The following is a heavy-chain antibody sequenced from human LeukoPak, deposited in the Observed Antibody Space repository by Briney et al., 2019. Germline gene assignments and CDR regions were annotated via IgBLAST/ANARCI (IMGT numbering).Heavy chain of an antibody. CDR3: AKDTPRVYGSGSYYYYYGMDV. D-gene: IGHD3-10*01. CDR1: GFTFSSYG. CDR2: ISYVGSNK. Sequence: GRSLRLSCAASGFTFSSYGMHWVRQAPGKGLEWVAVISYVGSNKYYADSVKGRFTISRDNSKNTLYLQMNSLRAEDTAVYYCAKDTPRVYGSGSYYYYYGMDVWGQGTTVTVSS. J-gene: IGHJ6*02. V-gene: IGHV3-30*18.